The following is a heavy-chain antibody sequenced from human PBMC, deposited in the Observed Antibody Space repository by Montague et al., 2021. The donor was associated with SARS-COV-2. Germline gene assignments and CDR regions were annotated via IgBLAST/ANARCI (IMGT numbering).Heavy chain of an antibody. CDR2: IYYTEST. CDR1: GVSISSSSFY. CDR3: VRHHVDSYGMDV. J-gene: IGHJ6*02. Sequence: SETLSLTCNVSGVSISSSSFYWGWIRQPPGNGLEWIGRIYYTESTYYNPSLTSRVTISLDTSKNQFSLKLASVTAADTAMYYCVRHHVDSYGMDVWGQGTPVTVSS. D-gene: IGHD2-21*01. V-gene: IGHV4-39*01.